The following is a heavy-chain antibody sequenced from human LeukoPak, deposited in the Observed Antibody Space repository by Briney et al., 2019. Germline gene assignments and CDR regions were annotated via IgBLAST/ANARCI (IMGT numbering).Heavy chain of an antibody. CDR2: ISYDGSNK. D-gene: IGHD6-13*01. CDR1: GFTFSSYA. CDR3: ARDGGHKQQLVRYYYYYGMDV. V-gene: IGHV3-30-3*01. J-gene: IGHJ6*02. Sequence: QPGRSLRLSCAASGFTFSSYAMHWVRQAPGKGLEWVAVISYDGSNKYYADSVKGRFSISRDNSKNTLYLQMNSLRAEDTAVYYCARDGGHKQQLVRYYYYYGMDVWGQGTTVTVSS.